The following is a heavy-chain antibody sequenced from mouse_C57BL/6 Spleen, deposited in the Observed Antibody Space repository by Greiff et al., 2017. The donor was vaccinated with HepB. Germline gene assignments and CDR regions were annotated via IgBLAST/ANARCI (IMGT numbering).Heavy chain of an antibody. CDR2: IDPSDSYT. Sequence: VQLQQSGAELVMPGASVKLSCKASGYTFTSYWMHWVKQRPGQGLEWIGEIDPSDSYTNYNQKFKGKSTLTVDKSSSTAYMQLSSLTSEDSAVYYCARGALYWYFDVWGTGTTVTVSS. V-gene: IGHV1-69*01. CDR1: GYTFTSYW. CDR3: ARGALYWYFDV. J-gene: IGHJ1*03.